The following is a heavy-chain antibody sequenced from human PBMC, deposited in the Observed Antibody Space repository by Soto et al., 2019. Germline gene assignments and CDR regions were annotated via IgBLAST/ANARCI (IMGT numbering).Heavy chain of an antibody. Sequence: SQTLSLTCAISGDSVSSNSATWDWIRQSPSRGLEWLGRTYYRSKWYNDYAVSVKSRITINPDTSNNQLSLQLISVTAADTAVYYCARANILTGYYVVFFDVWGRGTLVTVSS. CDR3: ARANILTGYYVVFFDV. CDR2: TYYRSKWYN. V-gene: IGHV6-1*01. CDR1: GDSVSSNSAT. D-gene: IGHD3-9*01. J-gene: IGHJ2*01.